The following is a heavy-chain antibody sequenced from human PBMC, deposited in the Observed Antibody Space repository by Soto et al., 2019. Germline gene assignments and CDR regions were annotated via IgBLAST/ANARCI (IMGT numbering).Heavy chain of an antibody. J-gene: IGHJ4*02. Sequence: QVQLQQWGAGLLKPSETLSLTCAVYGGSFSGYYWSWIRQPPGKGLEWIGEINHSRSTNYNPSLKSRVTISVDTSKNQFSLKLSSVTAADTAVYYCARGQAAYRTYDYWGQGTLVTVSS. CDR3: ARGQAAYRTYDY. D-gene: IGHD2-15*01. CDR2: INHSRST. V-gene: IGHV4-34*01. CDR1: GGSFSGYY.